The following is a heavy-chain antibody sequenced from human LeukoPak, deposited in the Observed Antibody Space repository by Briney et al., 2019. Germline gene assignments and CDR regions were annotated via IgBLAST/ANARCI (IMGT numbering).Heavy chain of an antibody. CDR1: GGSISSSSYY. V-gene: IGHV4-39*01. J-gene: IGHJ5*02. CDR2: IYYSGST. D-gene: IGHD6-13*01. Sequence: PSETLSLTCTVSGGSISSSSYYWGWIRQPPGKGLEWIGSIYYSGSTYYNPSLKSRVTISVDTSKNQFSLKLSSVTAADTAVYYCARGLGRAAAPWGQGTLVTVSS. CDR3: ARGLGRAAAP.